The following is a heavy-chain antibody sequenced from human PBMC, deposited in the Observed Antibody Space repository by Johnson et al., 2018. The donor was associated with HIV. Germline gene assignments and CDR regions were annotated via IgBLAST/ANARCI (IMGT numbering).Heavy chain of an antibody. V-gene: IGHV3-30-3*01. CDR2: ISYDGSNK. CDR1: GFTFSSYA. J-gene: IGHJ3*02. CDR3: ARDILRFDAFDI. D-gene: IGHD3-16*01. Sequence: QVQLVESGGGVVQPGRSLRLSCAASGFTFSSYAMHWVRQAPGKGLEWVAVISYDGSNKYYADSVRGRFTISRDNSKNTLYLQMNSLRAEDTAVYYCARDILRFDAFDIGGQGTMVTVSS.